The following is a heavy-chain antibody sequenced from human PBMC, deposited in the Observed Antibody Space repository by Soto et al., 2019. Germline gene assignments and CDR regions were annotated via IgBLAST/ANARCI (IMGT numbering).Heavy chain of an antibody. D-gene: IGHD1-26*01. CDR2: ISGSGFKK. Sequence: GGSLRLSCAASGFIFENFGMSWVRQAPGKGLEWISSISGSGFKKYYADSVKGRFTISRDNSKSTVYLELNNLSAEDTAVYHCAKNQGVELVPLATVDWFDPWGQGSVATVSS. CDR1: GFIFENFG. CDR3: AKNQGVELVPLATVDWFDP. J-gene: IGHJ5*02. V-gene: IGHV3-23*01.